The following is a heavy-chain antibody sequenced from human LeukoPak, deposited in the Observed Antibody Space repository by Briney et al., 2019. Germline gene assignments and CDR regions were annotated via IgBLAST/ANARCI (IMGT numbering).Heavy chain of an antibody. Sequence: GGSLRLSCAASGFTLSRNGMHWVRQAPGKGLEWVAFLRSDGNKRYYADSVKGRFTISRDSSKNTLFLQMNGLRAEDTALYYCAKDLGAYYYGSVLDYWGQGTLVTVSS. V-gene: IGHV3-30*02. CDR3: AKDLGAYYYGSVLDY. CDR1: GFTLSRNG. D-gene: IGHD3-10*01. CDR2: LRSDGNKR. J-gene: IGHJ4*02.